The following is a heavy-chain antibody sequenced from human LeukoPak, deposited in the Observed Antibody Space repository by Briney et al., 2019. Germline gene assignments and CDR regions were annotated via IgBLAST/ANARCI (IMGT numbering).Heavy chain of an antibody. CDR1: GFTFSSYA. CDR2: ITGSGDDA. V-gene: IGHV3-23*01. J-gene: IGHJ4*02. Sequence: GGSLRLSCAASGFTFSSYAMSWVRQAPGKGLEWVSSITGSGDDANHADSVKGRFTISRDNSKNTLYLQMNSLRAEDTAVYYCAKDPRHSTNWFFDYWGQETLVTVSS. CDR3: AKDPRHSTNWFFDY. D-gene: IGHD6-13*01.